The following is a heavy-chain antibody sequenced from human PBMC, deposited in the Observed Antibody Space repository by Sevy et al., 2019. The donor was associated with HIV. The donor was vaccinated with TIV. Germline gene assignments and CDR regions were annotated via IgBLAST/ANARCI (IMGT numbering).Heavy chain of an antibody. CDR2: LYHSGTT. V-gene: IGHV4-38-2*01. CDR1: GYSMTSGYF. Sequence: SETLSLTCAVSGYSMTSGYFWVWIRQSPGKGLEWIGSLYHSGTTYYSPSLKSRVTLSVDTSKNQFSLKVRSVTAADTAVYYCARVDSSGWSDYWGQGTLVTVSS. D-gene: IGHD6-13*01. CDR3: ARVDSSGWSDY. J-gene: IGHJ4*02.